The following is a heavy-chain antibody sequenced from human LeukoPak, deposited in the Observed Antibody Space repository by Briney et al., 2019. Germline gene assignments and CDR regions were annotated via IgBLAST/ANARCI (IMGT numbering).Heavy chain of an antibody. CDR1: GFTFSSYA. J-gene: IGHJ4*02. CDR2: ISGSGGST. CDR3: AKDRDDYVWGSYRPYYFDY. Sequence: GGSLRLSCAASGFTFSSYAMSWVRQAPGKGLEWVSAISGSGGSTYYADSVKGRFTTSRDNSKNTLYLQMNSLRAEDTAVYYCAKDRDDYVWGSYRPYYFDYWGQGTLVTVSS. D-gene: IGHD3-16*02. V-gene: IGHV3-23*01.